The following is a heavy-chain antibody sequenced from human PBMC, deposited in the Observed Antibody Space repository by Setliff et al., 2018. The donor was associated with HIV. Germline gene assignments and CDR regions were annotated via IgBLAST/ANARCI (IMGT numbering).Heavy chain of an antibody. CDR2: LFYNGNT. J-gene: IGHJ4*02. Sequence: KTSETLSLTCTVSGGSISNNSYYWGWVRQPPGKGLELIGNLFYNGNTYYNPSLKSRVTISVDTSKNQFSLKLSSVTAADTAIYFCARQFRYPNRAVAGVDCWGQGTLVTVSS. CDR1: GGSISNNSYY. CDR3: ARQFRYPNRAVAGVDC. D-gene: IGHD6-19*01. V-gene: IGHV4-39*01.